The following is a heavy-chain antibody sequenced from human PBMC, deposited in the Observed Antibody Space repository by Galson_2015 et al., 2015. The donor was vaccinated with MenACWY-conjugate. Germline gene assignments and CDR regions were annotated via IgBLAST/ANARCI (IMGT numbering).Heavy chain of an antibody. CDR2: IDWDDDK. Sequence: PALVKPTQTLTLTCTFSGFSFNTSGMCVSWIRQPPGKALEWLARIDWDDDKYYSTSLKTRLTISKDTSKNQVVLTMTNMDPVDTATYYCVKMGGGSYPTAHDPWGQGTLVTVSS. CDR3: VKMGGGSYPTAHDP. D-gene: IGHD1-26*01. CDR1: GFSFNTSGMC. V-gene: IGHV2-70*11. J-gene: IGHJ5*02.